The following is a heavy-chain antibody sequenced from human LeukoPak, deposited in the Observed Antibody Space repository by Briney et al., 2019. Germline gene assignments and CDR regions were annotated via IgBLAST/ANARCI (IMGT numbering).Heavy chain of an antibody. J-gene: IGHJ4*02. CDR2: IQYDGTNE. CDR3: AKGDYYDFWSGYYRGEVFDY. Sequence: GGSLRLSCAASGFTFSNYAMSWVRQAPGKGLEWVAFIQYDGTNEYYADSVKGRFTISRDNSKNTLYLQMNSLRAEDTAVYYCAKGDYYDFWSGYYRGEVFDYWGQGTLVTVSS. CDR1: GFTFSNYA. D-gene: IGHD3-3*01. V-gene: IGHV3-30*02.